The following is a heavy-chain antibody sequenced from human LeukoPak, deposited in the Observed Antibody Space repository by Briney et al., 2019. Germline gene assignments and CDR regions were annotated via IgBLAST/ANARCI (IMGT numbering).Heavy chain of an antibody. V-gene: IGHV3-21*01. D-gene: IGHD3-9*01. Sequence: GGSLRLSCAASGFTFGRYSMNWVRQAPGKGLEWISSISGSGSFLYHAGSVKGRFTMSRDNANNLIYLQMNSLRDEDTALYFCARERTGRYVDWSLDFWGQGTLVTVSS. CDR2: ISGSGSFL. J-gene: IGHJ4*02. CDR3: ARERTGRYVDWSLDF. CDR1: GFTFGRYS.